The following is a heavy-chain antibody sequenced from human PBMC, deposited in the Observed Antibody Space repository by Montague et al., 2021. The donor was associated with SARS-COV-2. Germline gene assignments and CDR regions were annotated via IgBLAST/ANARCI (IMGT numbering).Heavy chain of an antibody. D-gene: IGHD3-10*01. CDR2: LYIGPYT. V-gene: IGHV3-53*01. J-gene: IGHJ4*02. Sequence: SLILSCAASGFSVISNHLTLFRLAPVEGLEGVAVLYIGPYTYYAYSLKGQFTFSRDNSTNSVYLQMNNLKAEDTAVYYSAWERRGSFYFYYWGQGTLVTVSS. CDR3: AWERRGSFYFYY. CDR1: GFSVISNH.